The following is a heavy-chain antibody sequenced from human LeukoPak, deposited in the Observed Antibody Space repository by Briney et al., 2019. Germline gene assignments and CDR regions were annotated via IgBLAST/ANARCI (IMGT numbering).Heavy chain of an antibody. CDR1: GFTFSSYG. J-gene: IGHJ4*02. Sequence: GGSLRLSCAASGFTFSSYGMHWVRQAPGKGLEWVAVISYDGSNKYYADSVKGRFTISRDNSKNTLYLQMNSLRAEDTAVYYCAKEDARVSTSNSDFDYWGQGTLVTVSS. CDR2: ISYDGSNK. V-gene: IGHV3-30*18. CDR3: AKEDARVSTSNSDFDY. D-gene: IGHD2-8*01.